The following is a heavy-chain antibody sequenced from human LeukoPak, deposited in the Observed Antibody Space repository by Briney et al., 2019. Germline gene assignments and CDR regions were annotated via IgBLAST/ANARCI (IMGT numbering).Heavy chain of an antibody. CDR3: ARSDIYDAFDI. Sequence: ASVKVSCKASGYTFTGYYMHWVRQAPGQGLEWMGWINPNSGGTNYAQKFEGWVTMTRDTSISTAYMELSRLRSDDTAVYYCARSDIYDAFDIWGQGTMVTVSS. CDR1: GYTFTGYY. D-gene: IGHD3-9*01. CDR2: INPNSGGT. J-gene: IGHJ3*02. V-gene: IGHV1-2*04.